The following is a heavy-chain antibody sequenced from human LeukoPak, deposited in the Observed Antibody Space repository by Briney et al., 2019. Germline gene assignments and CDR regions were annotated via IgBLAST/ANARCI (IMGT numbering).Heavy chain of an antibody. CDR1: GFTFDDYG. CDR2: INWNGGST. D-gene: IGHD3-22*01. Sequence: GGSLRLSCAASGFTFDDYGMSWVRQAPGKGLEWGSGINWNGGSTAYADSVKGRFTISRYNAKNSLYLQMNSLRAEDTALYYCARVIQYYYDSKGYFDYWGQGTLVTVSS. J-gene: IGHJ4*02. CDR3: ARVIQYYYDSKGYFDY. V-gene: IGHV3-20*04.